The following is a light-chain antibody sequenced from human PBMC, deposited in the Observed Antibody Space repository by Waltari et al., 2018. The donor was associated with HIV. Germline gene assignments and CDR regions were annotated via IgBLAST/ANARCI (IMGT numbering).Light chain of an antibody. V-gene: IGKV1-12*01. CDR1: HDVSTW. J-gene: IGKJ4*01. CDR2: ASS. CDR3: QQTSSFPLS. Sequence: IQMTQSPSSLSASVGDRVTLTCRASHDVSTWVAWYQVRPGKAPNLLIYASSGLQSGVPSRFSGSGSGTFFTLTITDFQPQDSATYFCQQTSSFPLSFGGGTRVEV.